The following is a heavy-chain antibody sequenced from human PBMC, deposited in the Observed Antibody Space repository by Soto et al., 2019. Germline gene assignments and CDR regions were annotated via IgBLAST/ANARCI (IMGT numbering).Heavy chain of an antibody. J-gene: IGHJ4*02. D-gene: IGHD1-26*01. CDR3: ARFPQTAIVGAAYFDY. CDR1: GGTFSSYI. CDR2: IIPILGIA. Sequence: QVQLVQSGAEVKKPGSSVKVSCKASGGTFSSYIISWVRQAPGQGLEWMGRIIPILGIANYAQKFQGRVTITADKSTGTAYMGLSSLRSEDTAGYYCARFPQTAIVGAAYFDYWGQGTLVTVSS. V-gene: IGHV1-69*02.